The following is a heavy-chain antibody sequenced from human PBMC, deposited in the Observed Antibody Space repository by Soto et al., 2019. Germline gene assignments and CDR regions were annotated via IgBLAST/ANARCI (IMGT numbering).Heavy chain of an antibody. CDR2: INAGNGNT. J-gene: IGHJ4*02. V-gene: IGHV1-3*01. CDR1: GYTFTSYA. D-gene: IGHD3-3*01. CDR3: AGSTIFGVVTMTL. Sequence: ASVKVSCKASGYTFTSYAMHWVRQAPGQRLEWMGWINAGNGNTKYSQKFQGRVTITRDTSASTAYMELSSLRSEDTAVYYCAGSTIFGVVTMTLWGQGTLVNVSS.